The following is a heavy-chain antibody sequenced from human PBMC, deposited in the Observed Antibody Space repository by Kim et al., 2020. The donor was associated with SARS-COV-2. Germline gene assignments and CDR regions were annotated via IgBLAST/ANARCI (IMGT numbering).Heavy chain of an antibody. D-gene: IGHD6-25*01. CDR1: GFTFNSFW. CDR2: INEDGNEK. V-gene: IGHV3-7*01. Sequence: GGSLRLSCAASGFTFNSFWMSWVRQAPGKGLEWVANINEDGNEKYYVDSVKGRFTISRDNAKNSLYLQMNSLRADDTAVFYYARGDENSGDYWGQGSRVT. CDR3: ARGDENSGDY. J-gene: IGHJ4*02.